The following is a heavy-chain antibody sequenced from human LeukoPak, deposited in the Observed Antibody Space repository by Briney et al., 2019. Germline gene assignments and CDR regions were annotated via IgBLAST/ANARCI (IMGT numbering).Heavy chain of an antibody. D-gene: IGHD3-16*01. Sequence: SETLSLTCTVSGGSISSSSYYWGWIRQPPGKGLEWIGSVYYSGSTYYNPSLKSRVTISVDTSKNQFTLKLRSVNAADTAVYYCAHFRGGAFDFWGQGTMVTVSS. CDR1: GGSISSSSYY. CDR2: VYYSGST. CDR3: AHFRGGAFDF. J-gene: IGHJ3*01. V-gene: IGHV4-39*01.